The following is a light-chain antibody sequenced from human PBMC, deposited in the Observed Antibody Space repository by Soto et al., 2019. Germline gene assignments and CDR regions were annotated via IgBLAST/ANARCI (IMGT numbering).Light chain of an antibody. Sequence: EIVLTQSPGTMSLSPGETGTLSCRASQSVSDFYLAWYQQKPGQAPRLLIYGASSRATGIPDRFSGSGSGTEFTLTISRLGPEDFAVYYCQQYGNSPVTFGQGTKVDIK. V-gene: IGKV3-20*01. CDR2: GAS. CDR3: QQYGNSPVT. CDR1: QSVSDFY. J-gene: IGKJ1*01.